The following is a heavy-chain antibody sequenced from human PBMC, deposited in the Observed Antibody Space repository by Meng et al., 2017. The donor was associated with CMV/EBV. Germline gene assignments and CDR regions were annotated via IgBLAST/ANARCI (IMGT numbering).Heavy chain of an antibody. CDR3: ARGSGAGTTWSYFDY. D-gene: IGHD1-7*01. Sequence: QVQLVQSGGEVKKPGASVKVPCKTSGHTFPDYYINWVRQAPGQGLEWMGWINPNNGGTNYAQKFQGRVTMARDTTDNTVYMELTNLRSDDTAVYYCARGSGAGTTWSYFDYWGQGTLVTVSS. CDR1: GHTFPDYY. J-gene: IGHJ4*02. V-gene: IGHV1-2*02. CDR2: INPNNGGT.